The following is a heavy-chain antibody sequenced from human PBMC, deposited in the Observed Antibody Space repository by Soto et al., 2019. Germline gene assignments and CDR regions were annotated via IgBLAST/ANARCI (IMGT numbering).Heavy chain of an antibody. V-gene: IGHV1-18*01. CDR1: GYTFTSYG. J-gene: IGHJ4*02. CDR3: ASESRPADY. Sequence: QVQLVQSGAEVKKPGASVTVSCKASGYTFTSYGISWVRQAPGQGLEWLGWVSAYNGNTNYAQKRQGRVTMTTDTSTSTAYRELRSLSSDDTAVDYCASESRPADYWGQGTLVTVSS. CDR2: VSAYNGNT.